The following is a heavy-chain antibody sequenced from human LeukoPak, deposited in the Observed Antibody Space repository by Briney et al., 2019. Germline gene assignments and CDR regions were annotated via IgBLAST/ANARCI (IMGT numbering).Heavy chain of an antibody. V-gene: IGHV4-39*01. CDR2: IYHSGSS. D-gene: IGHD3-10*01. Sequence: SETLSLTCTVSGGSISSSSYYSGWIRQPPGKGLEWSGSIYHSGSSYYNPSLKSRVTISVDTSKNQFSLKLSSVTAADTAVYYCARHSSYYGNFDYWGQGTLVTVSS. CDR1: GGSISSSSYY. CDR3: ARHSSYYGNFDY. J-gene: IGHJ4*02.